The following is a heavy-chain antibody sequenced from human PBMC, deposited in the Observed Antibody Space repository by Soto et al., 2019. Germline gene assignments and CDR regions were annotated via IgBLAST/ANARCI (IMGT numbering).Heavy chain of an antibody. V-gene: IGHV4-34*02. CDR3: SRGVDAYKGGKY. CDR1: GGSFSGFY. D-gene: IGHD1-1*01. J-gene: IGHJ4*02. Sequence: QVQLQQWGAGLLKPSETLSLTCAVYGGSFSGFYCNWIRQSPGKGLEWIGEIHPSGSISYNPSLKSRVIISLDASKDQFSLEVTSVTAADTAIYYCSRGVDAYKGGKYGGQGTQVTVSS. CDR2: IHPSGSI.